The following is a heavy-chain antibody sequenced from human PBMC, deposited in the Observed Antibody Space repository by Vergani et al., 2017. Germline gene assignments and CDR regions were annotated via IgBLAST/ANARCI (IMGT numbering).Heavy chain of an antibody. D-gene: IGHD3-22*01. V-gene: IGHV5-51*01. J-gene: IGHJ4*02. CDR2: IHPADSDT. Sequence: EVQLEQSGAEVKKPGASLKISCQISGYSFTNYWIGWVRQMPGKGLEWMWIIHPADSDTSYSPSFQGQVTISVDKSISTAYLQRSSLRASDSAMYYCARLYGGDSSVSKYFDYWGQGTLVTVSS. CDR1: GYSFTNYW. CDR3: ARLYGGDSSVSKYFDY.